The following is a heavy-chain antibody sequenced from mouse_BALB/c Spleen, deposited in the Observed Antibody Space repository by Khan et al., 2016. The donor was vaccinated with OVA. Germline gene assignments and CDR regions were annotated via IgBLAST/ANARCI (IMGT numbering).Heavy chain of an antibody. Sequence: EVQGVESGGDLVKPGGSLKLSCAASGFSFSSYSMSWVRQTPDTRLEWVATISSGGDYTYYPDIVKGRFTISRDNAKNTLYMQMSSLKSEDTAMYYCASHLTGSFAYWGQGTLVTVS. J-gene: IGHJ3*01. CDR2: ISSGGDYT. CDR3: ASHLTGSFAY. V-gene: IGHV5-6*01. CDR1: GFSFSSYS. D-gene: IGHD4-1*01.